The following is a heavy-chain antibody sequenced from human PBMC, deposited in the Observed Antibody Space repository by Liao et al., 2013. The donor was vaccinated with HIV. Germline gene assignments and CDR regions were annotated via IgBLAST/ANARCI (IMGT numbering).Heavy chain of an antibody. D-gene: IGHD3-16*01. Sequence: QVQLQESGPGLVKPSQTLSLTCTVSGGSISSADYYWSWIRQPPGKGLEWIGYIYYSGSTYYNPSLKSRVTISLDTSKNQFSLRLSSVTAADTAVYYCARDGGRLGRGFDIWGQGTMVTVSS. CDR3: ARDGGRLGRGFDI. V-gene: IGHV4-30-4*08. J-gene: IGHJ3*02. CDR2: IYYSGST. CDR1: GGSISSADYY.